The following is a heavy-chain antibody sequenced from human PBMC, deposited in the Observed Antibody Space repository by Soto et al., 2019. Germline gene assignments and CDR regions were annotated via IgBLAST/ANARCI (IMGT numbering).Heavy chain of an antibody. CDR2: ISSSSSYI. Sequence: PGGSLILSCAASGFTFSSYSMNWVRQAPGKGLEWVSSISSSSSYIYYADSVKGRFTISRANAKNSLYLQMNSLRAEDTAVYYCARGVYLNRRVTTRISFDPWGQGTLVTVSS. J-gene: IGHJ5*02. V-gene: IGHV3-21*01. CDR1: GFTFSSYS. D-gene: IGHD3-3*01. CDR3: ARGVYLNRRVTTRISFDP.